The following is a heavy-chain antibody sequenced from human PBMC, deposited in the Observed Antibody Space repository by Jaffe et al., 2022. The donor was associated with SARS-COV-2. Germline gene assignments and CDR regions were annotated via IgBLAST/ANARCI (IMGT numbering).Heavy chain of an antibody. CDR1: GGSISSSSYY. D-gene: IGHD4-17*01. CDR3: ASRDYGDYPQDNWFDP. Sequence: QLQLQESGPGLVKPSETLSLTCTVSGGSISSSSYYWGWIRQPPGKGLEWIGSIYYSGSTYYNPSLKSRVTISVDTSKNQFSLKLSSVTAADTAVYYCASRDYGDYPQDNWFDPWGQGTLVTVSS. CDR2: IYYSGST. J-gene: IGHJ5*02. V-gene: IGHV4-39*01.